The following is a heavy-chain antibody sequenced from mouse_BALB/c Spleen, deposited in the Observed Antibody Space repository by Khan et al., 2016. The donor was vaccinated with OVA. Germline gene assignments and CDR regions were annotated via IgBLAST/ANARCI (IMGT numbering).Heavy chain of an antibody. CDR2: ISHGGSRT. CDR1: GFTFSSYT. CDR3: ARCARAEDDYGMDY. D-gene: IGHD3-3*01. Sequence: EVELVESGGGLVQPGGSLKLSCAASGFTFSSYTMSWVRQTPEKRLEWVAFISHGGSRTYYPDTVKGRFTRSRDNAKNTLYLQMSSLKSEDTAMYYCARCARAEDDYGMDYWGQGTTVTVSS. V-gene: IGHV5-12-2*01. J-gene: IGHJ4*01.